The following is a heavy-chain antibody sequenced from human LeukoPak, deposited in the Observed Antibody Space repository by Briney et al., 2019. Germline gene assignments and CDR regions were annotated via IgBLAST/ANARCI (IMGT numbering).Heavy chain of an antibody. CDR2: ISATGGGT. D-gene: IGHD3-10*01. Sequence: GGSLRLSCAVSGFTFRNYVMSWVRQAPGKGLEWVSGISATGGGTYYADSVKGRFSISRDNSKNTLYLQMNSLRAEDTAVYYCAKSQEGLWFGNYYFDYWGQETLVTVSS. V-gene: IGHV3-23*01. CDR3: AKSQEGLWFGNYYFDY. J-gene: IGHJ4*02. CDR1: GFTFRNYV.